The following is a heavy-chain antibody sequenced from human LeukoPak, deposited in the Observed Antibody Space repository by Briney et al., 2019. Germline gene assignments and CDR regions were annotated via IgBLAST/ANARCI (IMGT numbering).Heavy chain of an antibody. J-gene: IGHJ5*02. CDR2: INPSGGSR. CDR3: AREIFAYYDSSGYYLPFDP. D-gene: IGHD3-22*01. CDR1: GYTFTSYY. V-gene: IGHV1-46*01. Sequence: GASVKVSCKASGYTFTSYYMHWVRQAPGQGLEWMGIINPSGGSRSYAQKFQGRVTMTRDTSTSTVYMELRSLRSEDTAVYYCAREIFAYYDSSGYYLPFDPWGQGTLVTVSS.